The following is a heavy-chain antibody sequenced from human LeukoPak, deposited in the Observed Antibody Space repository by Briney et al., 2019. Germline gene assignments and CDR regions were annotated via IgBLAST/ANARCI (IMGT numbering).Heavy chain of an antibody. CDR1: GGSISSSSYY. CDR2: IYYSGST. Sequence: SETLSLTCTVSGGSISSSSYYWGWIRQPPGKGLEWIGSIYYSGSTYYNPSLKSRVTISVDTSKNQFSLKLSSVTAADTAVYYCARGDSGSYWDYWGQGTLVTVSS. CDR3: ARGDSGSYWDY. V-gene: IGHV4-39*07. D-gene: IGHD1-26*01. J-gene: IGHJ4*02.